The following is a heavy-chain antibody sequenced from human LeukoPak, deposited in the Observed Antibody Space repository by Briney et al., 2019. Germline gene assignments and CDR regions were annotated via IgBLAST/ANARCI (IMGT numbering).Heavy chain of an antibody. CDR2: ISGSGGST. CDR3: ARRVPAASYYYYGMDV. V-gene: IGHV3-23*01. J-gene: IGHJ6*02. CDR1: GFTVSSNY. Sequence: GGSLRLSCAASGFTVSSNYMSWVRQAPGKGLEWVSAISGSGGSTYYADSVKGRFTISRDNSKNTLYLQMNSLRAEDTAVYYCARRVPAASYYYYGMDVWGQGTTVTVS. D-gene: IGHD2-2*01.